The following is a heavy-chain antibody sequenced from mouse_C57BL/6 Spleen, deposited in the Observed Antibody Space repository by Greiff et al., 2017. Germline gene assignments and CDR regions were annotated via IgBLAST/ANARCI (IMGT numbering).Heavy chain of an antibody. D-gene: IGHD2-5*01. CDR1: GFTFSSYA. J-gene: IGHJ2*01. CDR3: ARDDSNYDY. CDR2: ISDGGSYT. Sequence: EVKLVESGGGLVKPGGSLKLSCAASGFTFSSYAMSWVRQTPEKRLEWVATISDGGSYTYYPDNVKGRFTISRDNAKNNLYLQMSHLKSEDTAKYYCARDDSNYDYWGQGTTLTVSS. V-gene: IGHV5-4*01.